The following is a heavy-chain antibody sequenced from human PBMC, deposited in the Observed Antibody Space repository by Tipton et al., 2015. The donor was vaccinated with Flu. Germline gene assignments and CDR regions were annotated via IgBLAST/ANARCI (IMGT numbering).Heavy chain of an antibody. D-gene: IGHD3-3*01. CDR2: VWYDGVDK. CDR3: ARDGPEWNYFAYMDV. CDR1: GFTFSNYA. V-gene: IGHV3-33*08. J-gene: IGHJ6*03. Sequence: SLRLSCTASGFTFSNYALTWVRQAPGKGLEWLAFVWYDGVDKYYAESVKGRFTISTDSSKDTVFLQMDSLRVEDTAVYYCARDGPEWNYFAYMDVWGKGTTVTVSS.